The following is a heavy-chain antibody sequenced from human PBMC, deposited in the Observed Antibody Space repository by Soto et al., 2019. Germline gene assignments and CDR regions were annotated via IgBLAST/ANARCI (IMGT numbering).Heavy chain of an antibody. CDR2: INPNSGGT. Sequence: GASVKVSCKASGYTFTGYYMHWVRQAPGQGLEWMGWINPNSGGTNYAQKFQGRVTMTRDTSISTAYMELSRLRSDGTAVYYCARELRVTIFGVVPEYLDYWGQGTLVTVSS. V-gene: IGHV1-2*02. CDR3: ARELRVTIFGVVPEYLDY. J-gene: IGHJ4*02. D-gene: IGHD3-3*01. CDR1: GYTFTGYY.